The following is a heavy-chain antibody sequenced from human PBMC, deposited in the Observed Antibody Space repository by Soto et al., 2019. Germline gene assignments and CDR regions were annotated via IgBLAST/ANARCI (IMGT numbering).Heavy chain of an antibody. J-gene: IGHJ3*02. CDR1: GYPVTAYY. D-gene: IGHD3-3*01. V-gene: IGHV1-2*02. Sequence: QLHLVQSGAVVKKPGASVTVSCSASGYPVTAYYMHWVRQAPGRGLEWMGGINPATGAAKYTQTFHGRFTLPRNTDASTFSAEPSGLSSAYTPLFYCAGGGAVGVAGSAALDRWGQWPVVTVSS. CDR3: AGGGAVGVAGSAALDR. CDR2: INPATGAA.